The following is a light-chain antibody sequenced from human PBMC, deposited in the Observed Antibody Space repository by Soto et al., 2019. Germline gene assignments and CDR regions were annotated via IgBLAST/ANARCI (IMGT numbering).Light chain of an antibody. CDR3: QSYDSSLSAPYV. V-gene: IGLV1-40*01. CDR1: SSNIGAGYD. CDR2: GNS. Sequence: QSVLTQPPSVSGAPGQRVTISCTGSSSNIGAGYDVHWYQQLPGTAPKLLIYGNSNRPSGVPDRFSGSKSGTSASLAITGLLAEDEADYYCQSYDSSLSAPYVFGTGTKVTVL. J-gene: IGLJ1*01.